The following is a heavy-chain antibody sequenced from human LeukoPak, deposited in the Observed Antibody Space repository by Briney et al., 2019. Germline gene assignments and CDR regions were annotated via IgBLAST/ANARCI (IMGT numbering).Heavy chain of an antibody. CDR2: INSDGXST. V-gene: IGHV3-74*01. Sequence: GGSLRLSCAASGXTFXSXWXXXXXXAPGXGLVWVXXINSDGXSTSYADSVKGRFTISRDNAKNTLYLQMNSLRAEDTAVYYCARYDYYDSSGYKIAEYFQHWGQGTLVTVSS. CDR3: ARYDYYDSSGYKIAEYFQH. CDR1: GXTFXSXW. J-gene: IGHJ1*01. D-gene: IGHD3-22*01.